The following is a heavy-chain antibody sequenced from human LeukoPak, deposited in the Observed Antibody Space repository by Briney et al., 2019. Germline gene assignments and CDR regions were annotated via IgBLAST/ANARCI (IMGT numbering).Heavy chain of an antibody. J-gene: IGHJ4*02. D-gene: IGHD1-26*01. CDR1: GYTFTSYD. V-gene: IGHV1-8*01. CDR3: ARGLESRAKHLRY. Sequence: ASVKVSCKASGYTFTSYDINWVRQATGQGPEWMGWMNPNSGNTGYAQKFQGRATMTRNTSISTAYMELSSLGSEDSAVYYCARGLESRAKHLRYWGQGTLVTASS. CDR2: MNPNSGNT.